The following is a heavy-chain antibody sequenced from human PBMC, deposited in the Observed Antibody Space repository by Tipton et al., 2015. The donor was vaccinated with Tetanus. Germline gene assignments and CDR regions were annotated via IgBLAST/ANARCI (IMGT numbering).Heavy chain of an antibody. CDR1: GFTFDDYA. D-gene: IGHD5/OR15-5a*01. CDR3: AKAVSYYGMDV. Sequence: QLVQSGGGLVQPGRSLRLSCAASGFTFDDYAMHWVRQAPGKGLEWVSGISWNSGSIGYADSVKGRFTISGDNAKNSLYLQMNSLRAEDTALYYCAKAVSYYGMDVWGQGTTVTVSS. J-gene: IGHJ6*02. CDR2: ISWNSGSI. V-gene: IGHV3-9*01.